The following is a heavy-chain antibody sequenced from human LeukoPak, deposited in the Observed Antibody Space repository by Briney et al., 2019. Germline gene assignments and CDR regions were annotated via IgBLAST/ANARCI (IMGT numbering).Heavy chain of an antibody. CDR2: IGSSGSTI. D-gene: IGHD6-19*01. CDR1: GFPFSGYE. Sequence: GSLRLSCAVSGFPFSGYEMNWVRQAPGKGLEWVSNIGSSGSTIYYADSVKGRFSISRDNAKSSLYLQMNSLRVEDTAVYYCALLAVASDFDYWGQGALVTVSS. J-gene: IGHJ4*02. CDR3: ALLAVASDFDY. V-gene: IGHV3-48*03.